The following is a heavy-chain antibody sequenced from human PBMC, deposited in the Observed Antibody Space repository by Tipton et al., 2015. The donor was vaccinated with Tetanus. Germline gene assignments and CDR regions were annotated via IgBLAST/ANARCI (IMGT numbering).Heavy chain of an antibody. CDR1: GVSISNSSHY. J-gene: IGHJ3*02. D-gene: IGHD2-2*01. Sequence: TLSLTCTVSGVSISNSSHYWGWIRQSPGKGLEWIGSFYYGGSTYYNPPLEGRVTISVDTSKNEFSLKLTSVTAADTSLYFCARDIYSNTRAFDIWGQGTMVTVSS. V-gene: IGHV4-39*02. CDR3: ARDIYSNTRAFDI. CDR2: FYYGGST.